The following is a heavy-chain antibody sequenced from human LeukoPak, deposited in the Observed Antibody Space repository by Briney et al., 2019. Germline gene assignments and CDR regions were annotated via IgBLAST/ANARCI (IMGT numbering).Heavy chain of an antibody. J-gene: IGHJ4*02. CDR2: ISGRSSSI. CDR1: GFTFSSYS. Sequence: GGSLRLSCAGSGFTFSSYSMNWVRQAPGKGLEWVSYISGRSSSIYYADSVKGRFTISRDNAKDSLYLQMNSLRDEDTAVYYCAREWDNWGQGTLVTVSS. V-gene: IGHV3-48*02. CDR3: AREWDN. D-gene: IGHD1-26*01.